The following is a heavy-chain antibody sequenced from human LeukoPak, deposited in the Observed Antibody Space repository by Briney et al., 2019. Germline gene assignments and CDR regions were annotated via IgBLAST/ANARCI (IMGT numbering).Heavy chain of an antibody. V-gene: IGHV1-2*02. CDR3: ARAVVGPTYRGIVFDI. CDR1: GYIFPVYD. CDR2: INPNSGGT. J-gene: IGHJ3*02. D-gene: IGHD1-26*01. Sequence: ASVKVSCKASGYIFPVYDVHWARQAPGQGLEWMGWINPNSGGTKYAQKFHGRLTMTRDTSIRTAYMELSRLRYDDTAVYYCARAVVGPTYRGIVFDIWGHGTMVTVS.